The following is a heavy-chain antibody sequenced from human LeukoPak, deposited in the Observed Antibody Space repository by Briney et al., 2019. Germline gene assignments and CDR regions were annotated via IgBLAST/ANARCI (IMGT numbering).Heavy chain of an antibody. CDR3: AREHSGYDFPGRDYYYMDV. J-gene: IGHJ6*03. D-gene: IGHD5-12*01. V-gene: IGHV3-48*01. CDR1: GFTFSFYS. CDR2: ISSYSGTI. Sequence: PGGSLRLSCAASGFTFSFYSMNWVRQAPGKGLEWVSYISSYSGTIKYADSAKGRFTISRDNAKNSLYLQMNSLRAEDTAVYYCAREHSGYDFPGRDYYYMDVWGKGTTVTVSS.